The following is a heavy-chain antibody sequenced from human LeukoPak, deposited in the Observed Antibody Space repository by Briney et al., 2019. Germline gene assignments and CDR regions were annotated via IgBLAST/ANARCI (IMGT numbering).Heavy chain of an antibody. CDR2: IGSSSSTI. CDR1: GFTFSSYT. Sequence: GSLRLPCAASGFTFSSYTMNWVRQAPGKGVGWVSYIGSSSSTIYYADSVKGRFTISRDTSKNTLYLQMNSLRAEDTAVYYCAKGTSWVVVPAAIDYWGQGTLVTVSS. V-gene: IGHV3-48*01. CDR3: AKGTSWVVVPAAIDY. D-gene: IGHD2-2*01. J-gene: IGHJ4*02.